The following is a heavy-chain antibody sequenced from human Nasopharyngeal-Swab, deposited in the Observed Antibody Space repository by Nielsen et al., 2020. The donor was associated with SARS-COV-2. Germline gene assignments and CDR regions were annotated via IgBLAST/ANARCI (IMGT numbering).Heavy chain of an antibody. Sequence: WIRQPPGKGLEWIGSIYYSGSTDYNPSLKRRVTISVDTSKNQFSLKLTSVTAADTAVYYCARRGRIAVAGFFDYWGQGTLVTVSS. CDR2: IYYSGST. D-gene: IGHD6-19*01. J-gene: IGHJ4*02. CDR3: ARRGRIAVAGFFDY. V-gene: IGHV4-39*01.